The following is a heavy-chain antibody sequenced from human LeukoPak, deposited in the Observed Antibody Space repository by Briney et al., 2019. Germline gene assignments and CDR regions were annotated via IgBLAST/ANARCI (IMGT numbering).Heavy chain of an antibody. CDR3: ARTLAARHTSGYIDY. J-gene: IGHJ4*02. CDR2: ISSSSSYI. CDR1: GFTFSSYS. V-gene: IGHV3-21*01. D-gene: IGHD3-22*01. Sequence: GGSLRLSCAASGFTFSSYSMNWVRQAPGKGLEWVSSISSSSSYIYYADSVKGRFTISRDNAKNSLYLQMNSLRAEDTAVYYCARTLAARHTSGYIDYWGQGTLVTVSS.